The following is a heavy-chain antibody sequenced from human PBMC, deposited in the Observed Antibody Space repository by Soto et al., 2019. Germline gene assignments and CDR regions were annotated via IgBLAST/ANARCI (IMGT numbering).Heavy chain of an antibody. Sequence: EAQLVESGGGLVQPGGSLTLSCAASGFTFSDYSIFWVRQAPGKGLEWVSYISSASRAIYYADSVKGRFTVSRDNAENSLYLQMSSLTDADTAVYYCARSPYYDGSGILIGYYTMDVWGQGTTVTVSS. D-gene: IGHD3-10*01. J-gene: IGHJ6*02. CDR2: ISSASRAI. CDR1: GFTFSDYS. CDR3: ARSPYYDGSGILIGYYTMDV. V-gene: IGHV3-48*02.